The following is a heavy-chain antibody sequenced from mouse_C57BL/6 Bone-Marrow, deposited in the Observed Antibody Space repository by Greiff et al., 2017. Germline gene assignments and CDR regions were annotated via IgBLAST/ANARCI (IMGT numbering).Heavy chain of an antibody. CDR2: IYPGSGST. CDR1: GYTFTSYW. D-gene: IGHD1-1*01. Sequence: QVQLQQPGAELVKPGASVKMSCKASGYTFTSYWITWVKQRPGQGLEWIGDIYPGSGSTNYNEKFKSKATLTVDTSSSTAYMQLSSLTSEDYAVYYCARSYYGSSHYAMDYWGQGTSVTVSS. CDR3: ARSYYGSSHYAMDY. J-gene: IGHJ4*01. V-gene: IGHV1-55*01.